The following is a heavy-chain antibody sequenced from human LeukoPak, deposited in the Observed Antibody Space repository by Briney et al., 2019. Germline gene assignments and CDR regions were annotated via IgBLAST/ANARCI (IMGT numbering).Heavy chain of an antibody. Sequence: SETLSLTCTVSGGSISSYYRSWIRQPAGKGLERIGRFYTSDNTNYNPSLKSRVTMSVDTSKNQLSLKLSSATAADTAVYYCAREGYSGYDNSYFDYWGQGALVIVSS. CDR1: GGSISSYY. J-gene: IGHJ4*02. D-gene: IGHD5-12*01. CDR3: AREGYSGYDNSYFDY. V-gene: IGHV4-4*07. CDR2: FYTSDNT.